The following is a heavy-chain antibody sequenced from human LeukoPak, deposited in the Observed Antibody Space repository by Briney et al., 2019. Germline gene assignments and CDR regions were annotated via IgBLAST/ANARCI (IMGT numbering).Heavy chain of an antibody. D-gene: IGHD3-16*01. V-gene: IGHV1-18*01. J-gene: IGHJ4*02. Sequence: ASVKVSCKASGYTFTSYGISWVRQAPGQGLEWMGWISAYNGNTNYAQKLQGRVTMTTDTSTSTAYMELRSLRSDDTAVYYCARGQDYVWGSSPIARVGNFDYWGQGTLVTVSS. CDR1: GYTFTSYG. CDR2: ISAYNGNT. CDR3: ARGQDYVWGSSPIARVGNFDY.